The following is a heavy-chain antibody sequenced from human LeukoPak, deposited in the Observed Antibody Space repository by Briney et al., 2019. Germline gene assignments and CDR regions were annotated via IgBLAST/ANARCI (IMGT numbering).Heavy chain of an antibody. V-gene: IGHV3-23*01. Sequence: SGGSLRLSCAASGFTFSTHAMSWVRQAPGKGLEWVSTISDSGGNTYYADSVKGRFTISRDNSKNTLYLQMNSLRAEDTAVYYCAKGRGYSYGFYYFDYWGQGTLVTVSS. CDR3: AKGRGYSYGFYYFDY. CDR1: GFTFSTHA. D-gene: IGHD5-18*01. J-gene: IGHJ4*02. CDR2: ISDSGGNT.